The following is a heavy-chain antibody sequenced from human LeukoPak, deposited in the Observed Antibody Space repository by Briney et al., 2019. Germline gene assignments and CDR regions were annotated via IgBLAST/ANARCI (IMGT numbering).Heavy chain of an antibody. J-gene: IGHJ4*02. CDR2: INLSGGST. CDR3: ARESGSYRLGY. Sequence: ASVKVACKASGYTFTSYYIRWGRPAPRQWLEWMGIINLSGGSTSYAQKFQGRVTMTRDTSTSTVYMELSSLRSEDTAVYYCARESGSYRLGYWGQGTLVTVSS. D-gene: IGHD1-26*01. V-gene: IGHV1-46*01. CDR1: GYTFTSYY.